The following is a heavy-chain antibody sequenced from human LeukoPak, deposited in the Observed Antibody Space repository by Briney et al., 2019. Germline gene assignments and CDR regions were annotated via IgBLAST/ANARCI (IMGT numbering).Heavy chain of an antibody. CDR1: GYTFTSYD. CDR2: MNPNSGNT. CDR3: ARDTYHYDILTGYYTFDWFDP. Sequence: ASVKVSCKASGYTFTSYDINWVGQATGQGLEGMGWMNPNSGNTGYAQKFKRSVTITRNTSISTAYMELSSLRSEDTAVYSCARDTYHYDILTGYYTFDWFDPWGQGTLVTVSS. J-gene: IGHJ5*02. D-gene: IGHD3-9*01. V-gene: IGHV1-8*03.